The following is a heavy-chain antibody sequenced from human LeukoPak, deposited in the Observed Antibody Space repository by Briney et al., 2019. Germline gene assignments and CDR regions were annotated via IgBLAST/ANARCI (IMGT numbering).Heavy chain of an antibody. Sequence: ASVKVSCKASGYTFTGYYMHWVQQAPGKGLEWMGRVDPENGETIYAEKFQGRVTITADTSTDTAYMELTSLRSEDTAVYYCATDDYGDYWARFWGQGTLVTVSS. CDR1: GYTFTGYY. D-gene: IGHD4-17*01. CDR2: VDPENGET. CDR3: ATDDYGDYWARF. J-gene: IGHJ4*02. V-gene: IGHV1-69-2*01.